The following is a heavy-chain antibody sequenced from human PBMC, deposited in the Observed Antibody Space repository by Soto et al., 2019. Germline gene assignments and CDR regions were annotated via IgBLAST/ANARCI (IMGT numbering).Heavy chain of an antibody. J-gene: IGHJ4*02. CDR3: ARGRGSTGYLGRENYFDY. CDR2: IDIGGNT. V-gene: IGHV3-66*01. Sequence: EVQVVESGGGLVQPGGSLRLSCAASGFSVTNNYMNWVRQAPGKGLEGVSIIDIGGNTYYADSVKDRFTISRDNSRNTTYFLMDGLRAEATAVYYCARGRGSTGYLGRENYFDYWGQGTLVTVSP. D-gene: IGHD2-2*01. CDR1: GFSVTNNY.